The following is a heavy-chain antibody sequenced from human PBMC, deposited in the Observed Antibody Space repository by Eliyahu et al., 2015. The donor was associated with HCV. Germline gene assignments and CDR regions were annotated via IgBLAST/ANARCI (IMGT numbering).Heavy chain of an antibody. CDR1: GFSFSSYW. J-gene: IGHJ3*02. V-gene: IGHV3-74*01. D-gene: IGHD3-10*01. Sequence: EVQLVESGGGLVQPGGSLRLSCAASGFSFSSYWMVWVRQVPGKGLVWVSRINSDGSDTSYADSVKGRFTISRDNAKHTLYLQMNSLRAEDTALYYCAKVGGITWEVDDIDIWGQGTMVTVSS. CDR3: AKVGGITWEVDDIDI. CDR2: INSDGSDT.